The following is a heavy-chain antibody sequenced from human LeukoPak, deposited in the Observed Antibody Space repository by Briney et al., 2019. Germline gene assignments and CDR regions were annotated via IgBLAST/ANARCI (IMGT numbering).Heavy chain of an antibody. CDR1: GYSFPSYG. CDR2: ISAYNGYT. Sequence: GASVKVSCKASGYSFPSYGISWVRQAPGQGLEWMGWISAYNGYTNYAQKLQGRVTMTTDTSTNTVYMELRSLRSDDTAVYYCARGGTSGWRTPSDDYWGQGTLVTVSS. D-gene: IGHD6-19*01. J-gene: IGHJ4*02. CDR3: ARGGTSGWRTPSDDY. V-gene: IGHV1-18*01.